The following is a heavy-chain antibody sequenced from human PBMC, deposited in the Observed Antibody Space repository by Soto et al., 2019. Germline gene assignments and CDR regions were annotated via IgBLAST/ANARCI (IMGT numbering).Heavy chain of an antibody. V-gene: IGHV1-46*01. Sequence: QVQLVQSGPEVKKPGASVKISCEASGNIFTSYYIHWVRQAPGQGLQWMGIFDPTGAGTNYAHKFEGRVTITGATSTSTVYWELRSLTSADTAVYYCARDQTTYFFESWGQGTLVIVSS. J-gene: IGHJ4*02. CDR1: GNIFTSYY. CDR2: FDPTGAGT. CDR3: ARDQTTYFFES. D-gene: IGHD1-1*01.